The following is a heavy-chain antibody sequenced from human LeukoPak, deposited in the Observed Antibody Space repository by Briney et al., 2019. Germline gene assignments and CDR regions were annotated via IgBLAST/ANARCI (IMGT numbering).Heavy chain of an antibody. Sequence: GGSLRLSCAASGFTFSSYWMHWVRQASGKGLEWVGFIRSKAYGGATKNAASVKGRFTISRDDSRSIAYLQMNSLKTEDTAVYYCTRRYNYDSSGYYYVRDAFDIWGQGTMVTVSS. J-gene: IGHJ3*02. V-gene: IGHV3-49*04. CDR3: TRRYNYDSSGYYYVRDAFDI. CDR1: GFTFSSYW. CDR2: IRSKAYGGAT. D-gene: IGHD3-22*01.